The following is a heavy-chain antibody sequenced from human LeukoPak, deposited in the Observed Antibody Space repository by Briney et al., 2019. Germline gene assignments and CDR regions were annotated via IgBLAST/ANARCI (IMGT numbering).Heavy chain of an antibody. CDR3: ARDYLDTCDSSGYYYVPLGY. Sequence: GGSLRLSCAASGFTFSSYAMHWVRQAPGKGLEWVAVISYDGSNKYYADSVKGRFTISRDNSKNTLYLQMNSLRAEDTAVYYCARDYLDTCDSSGYYYVPLGYWGQGTLVTVSS. CDR1: GFTFSSYA. CDR2: ISYDGSNK. D-gene: IGHD3-22*01. V-gene: IGHV3-30-3*01. J-gene: IGHJ4*02.